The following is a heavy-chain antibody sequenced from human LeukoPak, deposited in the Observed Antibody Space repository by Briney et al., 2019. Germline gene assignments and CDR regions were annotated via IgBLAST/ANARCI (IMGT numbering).Heavy chain of an antibody. J-gene: IGHJ6*02. CDR2: IKADGSGT. V-gene: IGHV3-43*02. CDR1: GFTIGPYA. Sequence: GGSLRLSCAASGFTIGPYAMYWVRQGPGRGLEWVSVIKADGSGTFYADSVRGRFTTPRDNSKNSLYLQMNSLTSEDTALYYCATWAFYHNLDVWGQGSTVIVYS. D-gene: IGHD2/OR15-2a*01. CDR3: ATWAFYHNLDV.